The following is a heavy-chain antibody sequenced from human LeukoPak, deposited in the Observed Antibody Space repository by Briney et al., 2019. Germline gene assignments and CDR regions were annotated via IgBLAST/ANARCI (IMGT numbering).Heavy chain of an antibody. D-gene: IGHD1-1*01. CDR3: ARDLFPGPELERLGEDVFDI. J-gene: IGHJ3*02. CDR2: IFHSGRT. CDR1: DYSINSDFY. Sequence: SETLSLTCTVSDYSINSDFYWGWIRQPPGTGLEWIGTIFHSGRTYYSPSLQSRVTISLDKSKKQFFLRLSSVTAADTAVYYCARDLFPGPELERLGEDVFDIWGQGTMVIVSS. V-gene: IGHV4-38-2*02.